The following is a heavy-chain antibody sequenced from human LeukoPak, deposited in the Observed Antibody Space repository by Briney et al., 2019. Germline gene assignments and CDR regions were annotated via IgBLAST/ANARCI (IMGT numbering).Heavy chain of an antibody. V-gene: IGHV3-9*01. CDR3: ARDRNSGWGFGY. D-gene: IGHD6-19*01. CDR1: GFTFDDYA. J-gene: IGHJ4*02. CDR2: ISWNSGSI. Sequence: AGGSLRLSCAASGFTFDDYAMHWVRQAPGKGLEWVSGISWNSGSIGYADSVKGRFTISRDNAKNSLYLQMNSLRDEDTAVYYCARDRNSGWGFGYWGQGTLVTVSS.